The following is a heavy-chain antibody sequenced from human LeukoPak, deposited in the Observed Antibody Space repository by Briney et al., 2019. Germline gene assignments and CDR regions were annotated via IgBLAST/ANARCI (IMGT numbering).Heavy chain of an antibody. CDR3: ASRSFYDSSGYYSP. D-gene: IGHD3-22*01. J-gene: IGHJ3*01. Sequence: PSETLSLTCVVYGGSFSGYYWTWIRQPPGKGLEWIGEINHSGSINYNPSLKSRVTISVDSSKNQFSLKLSSVTAADTAVYYCASRSFYDSSGYYSPWGQGTMVTVSS. CDR2: INHSGSI. CDR1: GGSFSGYY. V-gene: IGHV4-34*01.